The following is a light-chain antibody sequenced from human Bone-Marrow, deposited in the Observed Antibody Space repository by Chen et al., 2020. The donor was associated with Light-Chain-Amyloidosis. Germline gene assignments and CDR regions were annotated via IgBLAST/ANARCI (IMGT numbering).Light chain of an antibody. CDR2: RET. CDR3: QSADSSGTYEVI. J-gene: IGLJ2*01. V-gene: IGLV3-25*03. CDR1: DLPTKY. Sequence: SYELTQPPSVSVSPGQTARIPCSGDDLPTKYAYWYQQKPGQAPVLVIHRETERPSGISERFSGYSSGTTATLTISGVQAEDEADYHCQSADSSGTYEVIFGGGTKLTVL.